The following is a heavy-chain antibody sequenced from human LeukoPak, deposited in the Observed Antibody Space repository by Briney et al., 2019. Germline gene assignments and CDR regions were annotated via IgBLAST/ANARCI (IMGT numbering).Heavy chain of an antibody. CDR3: ARVSIAARLNYYYGMDV. Sequence: ASVKVSCKASGYTFTSYAMHWVRQAPGQRLEWMGWINAGNGNTKYSQKFQGRVTVTRDTSTSTVHMELSGLRSEDTAVYYCARVSIAARLNYYYGMDVWGQGTTVTVSS. V-gene: IGHV1-3*01. J-gene: IGHJ6*02. D-gene: IGHD6-6*01. CDR2: INAGNGNT. CDR1: GYTFTSYA.